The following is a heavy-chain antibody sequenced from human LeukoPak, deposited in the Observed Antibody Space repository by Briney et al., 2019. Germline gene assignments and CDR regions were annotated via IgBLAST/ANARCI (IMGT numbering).Heavy chain of an antibody. V-gene: IGHV4-39*01. CDR1: GGSISNSSYY. D-gene: IGHD6-25*01. CDR3: ARQPRNAAAGPG. CDR2: IFYSGGT. J-gene: IGHJ4*02. Sequence: PSETLSLTCTVSGGSISNSSYYWGWIRQPPGKGLEWIGSIFYSGGTYYNPSLKSRVTISVDTSKNQLSLKLSSVTAADTAVYYCARQPRNAAAGPGWGQGTLVTVSS.